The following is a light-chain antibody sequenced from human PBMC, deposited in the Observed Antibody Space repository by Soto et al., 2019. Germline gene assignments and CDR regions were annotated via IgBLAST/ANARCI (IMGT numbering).Light chain of an antibody. Sequence: DIQMTQSPYSLCACVGERVTLTGQASQNINNYLNWYQQKPGRAPKLLIYDAPNLEAGVPSRFRGSGSGTDFTFTISRLQPEDIATYYCQQYENLPTFGQGTRLEI. V-gene: IGKV1-33*01. CDR2: DAP. CDR3: QQYENLPT. CDR1: QNINNY. J-gene: IGKJ5*01.